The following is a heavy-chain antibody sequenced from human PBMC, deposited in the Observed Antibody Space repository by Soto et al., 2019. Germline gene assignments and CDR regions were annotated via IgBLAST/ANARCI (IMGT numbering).Heavy chain of an antibody. J-gene: IGHJ3*02. Sequence: LSLTCTVSGDSISSYYWSWIRQPPGKGLEWIGYIYYSGSTNYNPSLKSRVTISVDTSKNQFSLKLSSVTAADTAVYYCAREGHDYVWGSYRYRGAFDIWGQGTMVTVSS. CDR2: IYYSGST. V-gene: IGHV4-59*01. CDR3: AREGHDYVWGSYRYRGAFDI. D-gene: IGHD3-16*02. CDR1: GDSISSYY.